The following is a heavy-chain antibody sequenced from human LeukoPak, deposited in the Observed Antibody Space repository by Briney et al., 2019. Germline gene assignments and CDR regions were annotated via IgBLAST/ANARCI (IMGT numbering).Heavy chain of an antibody. CDR3: ARGRNWNFQAYFDY. D-gene: IGHD1-1*01. J-gene: IGHJ4*02. Sequence: KPSETLSLTCTVSGGSISSYYWSWIRQPAGKGLEWIGRIYTSGSTNYNPSLKSRVTMSVDTSKNQFSLKLTSVTAADTAFYYCARGRNWNFQAYFDYWGLGSLVSVSS. V-gene: IGHV4-4*07. CDR1: GGSISSYY. CDR2: IYTSGST.